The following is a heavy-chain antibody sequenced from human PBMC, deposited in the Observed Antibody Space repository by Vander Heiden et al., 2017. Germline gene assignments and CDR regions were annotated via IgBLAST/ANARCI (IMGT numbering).Heavy chain of an antibody. D-gene: IGHD5-18*01. CDR1: GFPFSSYA. CDR3: VKDDGYSYGFDY. V-gene: IGHV3-23*01. Sequence: EVQLLESGGGLAQPGGSLRLSCAASGFPFSSYAINWVRQAPGKGLECVSGISGSGGSTYYADSVKGRFTISRDNSKNTVYLQMNSLRAEDTAVYYCVKDDGYSYGFDYWDQGTLVTVSP. J-gene: IGHJ4*02. CDR2: ISGSGGST.